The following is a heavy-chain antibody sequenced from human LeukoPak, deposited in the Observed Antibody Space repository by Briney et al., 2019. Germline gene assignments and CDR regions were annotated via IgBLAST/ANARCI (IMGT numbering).Heavy chain of an antibody. Sequence: PSETLSLTCAVYGGSFSGYYWSWIRQPPGKGLEWIGEINHSGSTNYNPSLKSRVTISVGTSKNQFSLKLSSVTAADTAVYYCASQTVVPAAIYYYYYGMDVWGQGTTVTVSS. CDR2: INHSGST. V-gene: IGHV4-34*01. CDR1: GGSFSGYY. D-gene: IGHD2-2*01. J-gene: IGHJ6*02. CDR3: ASQTVVPAAIYYYYYGMDV.